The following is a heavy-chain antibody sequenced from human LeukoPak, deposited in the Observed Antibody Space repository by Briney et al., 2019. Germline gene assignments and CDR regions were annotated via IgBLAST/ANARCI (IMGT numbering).Heavy chain of an antibody. CDR2: VTSSSSIV. CDR1: GFTFSSYS. J-gene: IGHJ4*02. Sequence: GGSLRLSCAASGFTFSSYSMNWVRQAPGKGLEWVSYVTSSSSIVYYADSVKGRFTISRDNAKNSLYLQMNSPRAEDTAVYYCARGAMVRGVLEYWGQGTLVTVSS. V-gene: IGHV3-48*04. CDR3: ARGAMVRGVLEY. D-gene: IGHD3-10*01.